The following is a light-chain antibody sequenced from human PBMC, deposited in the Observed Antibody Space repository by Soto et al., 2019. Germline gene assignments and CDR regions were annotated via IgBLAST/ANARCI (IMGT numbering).Light chain of an antibody. V-gene: IGKV1-39*01. J-gene: IGKJ1*01. CDR2: YGS. Sequence: IPMTHSPPSLFASIGDRDTIKCRASHQYTSYVNSYQQKDEKAPTRLSSYGSTLQSGVRSRISCSGSGTDFTLTIGGLQPEDFATYFCQQSYGTPPTFGQGTKVDIK. CDR3: QQSYGTPPT. CDR1: HQYTSY.